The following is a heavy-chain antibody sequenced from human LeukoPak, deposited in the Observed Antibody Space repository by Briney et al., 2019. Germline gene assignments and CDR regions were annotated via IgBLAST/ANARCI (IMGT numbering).Heavy chain of an antibody. J-gene: IGHJ4*02. D-gene: IGHD5-18*01. V-gene: IGHV1-69*05. CDR3: ARGPGGYSYGLPFDY. CDR1: GGTFISYA. CDR2: IIPIFGTA. Sequence: ASVKVSCKASGGTFISYAISWVRQAPGQGREGMGGIIPIFGTANYAQKFQGRGTITTDESTSTAYMELSSLRSEDTAVYYCARGPGGYSYGLPFDYWGQGTLVTVSS.